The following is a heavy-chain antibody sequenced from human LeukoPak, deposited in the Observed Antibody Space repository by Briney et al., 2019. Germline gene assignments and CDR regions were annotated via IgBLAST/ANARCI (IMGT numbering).Heavy chain of an antibody. D-gene: IGHD1-26*01. CDR2: IKQDGSEK. V-gene: IGHV3-7*01. CDR1: GFTFSSYW. J-gene: IGHJ4*02. CDR3: ARDRSTRSNGEPLDY. Sequence: TGGSLRLSCAASGFTFSSYWMSWVRQAPGKGLEWVANIKQDGSEKYYVDSVKGRFTISRDNAKNSLYLQMNSLRAEDTAVYYCARDRSTRSNGEPLDYWGQGTLVTVSS.